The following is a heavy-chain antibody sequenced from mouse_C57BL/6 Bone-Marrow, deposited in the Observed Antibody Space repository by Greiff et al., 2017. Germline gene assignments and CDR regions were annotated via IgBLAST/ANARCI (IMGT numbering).Heavy chain of an antibody. CDR2: IDPSDSYT. CDR1: GYTFPSYW. J-gene: IGHJ2*01. V-gene: IGHV1-69*01. CDR3: ARWGYYGSSYDFDY. D-gene: IGHD1-1*01. Sequence: QVQLQQPGAELLMPGASVKLSCKASGYTFPSYWMHWVKQRPGQGLEWIGEIDPSDSYTNYNQKFKGKSKLTVDKASSTAYMQLGSLTSEDSAVYYCARWGYYGSSYDFDYWGQGTTLTVSS.